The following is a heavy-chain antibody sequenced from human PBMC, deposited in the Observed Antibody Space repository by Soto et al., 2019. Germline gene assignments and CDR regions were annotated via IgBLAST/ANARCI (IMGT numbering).Heavy chain of an antibody. D-gene: IGHD3-3*01. CDR2: IDPSDSST. V-gene: IGHV5-10-1*01. CDR3: ALPLHYDFWGRLVNYGMDV. J-gene: IGHJ6*02. CDR1: GYSFGNYW. Sequence: GESLKISCKCSGYSFGNYWITWVRQMAGKGLEWMGRIDPSDSSTDYSPSFQGHVTMSVDKSINTAYLQWSGLEASDTAIYYCALPLHYDFWGRLVNYGMDVWGPGTTVTVSS.